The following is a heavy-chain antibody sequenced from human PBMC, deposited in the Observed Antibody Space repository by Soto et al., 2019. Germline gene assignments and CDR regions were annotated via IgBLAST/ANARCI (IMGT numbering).Heavy chain of an antibody. J-gene: IGHJ3*02. V-gene: IGHV1-46*01. D-gene: IGHD3-22*01. CDR2: INPSGGST. CDR1: GYTFTSYY. CDR3: ARGGYYYDSSGDDAFDI. Sequence: QVQLVQSGAEVKKPGASVKVSCKASGYTFTSYYMHWVRQAPGQGLEWMGIINPSGGSTSYAQKFRGRVTMTRDTSTSTVEMELSSLRSEDTAVYYCARGGYYYDSSGDDAFDIWGQGTMVTVSS.